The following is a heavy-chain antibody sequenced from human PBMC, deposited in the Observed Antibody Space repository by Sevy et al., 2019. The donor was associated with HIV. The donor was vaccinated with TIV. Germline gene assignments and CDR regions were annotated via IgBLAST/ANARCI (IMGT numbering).Heavy chain of an antibody. CDR2: ISYDGSNK. J-gene: IGHJ6*02. CDR1: GFTFSSYA. Sequence: GGSLRLSCAASGFTFSSYAMHWVRQAPGKGLEWVAVISYDGSNKYYADSVKGRFTISRDNSKNTLYLQMNSLRAEDTPVYYCAREIEDCSGGSCYPYGMDVWGQGTTVTVSS. D-gene: IGHD2-15*01. CDR3: AREIEDCSGGSCYPYGMDV. V-gene: IGHV3-30-3*01.